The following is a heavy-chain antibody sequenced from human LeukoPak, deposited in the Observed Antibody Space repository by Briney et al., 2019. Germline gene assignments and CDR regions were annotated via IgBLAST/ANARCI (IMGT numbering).Heavy chain of an antibody. V-gene: IGHV1-2*06. J-gene: IGHJ4*02. Sequence: ASVKVSCKASGYAFTGYYMHWVRQAPGQGLEWMGRINPNSGGTNYAQKFQGRVTMTRDTSISTAYMELSRLRSDDTAVYYCARVDTIYQFDYWGQGTLVTVSS. CDR1: GYAFTGYY. CDR3: ARVDTIYQFDY. D-gene: IGHD3-3*01. CDR2: INPNSGGT.